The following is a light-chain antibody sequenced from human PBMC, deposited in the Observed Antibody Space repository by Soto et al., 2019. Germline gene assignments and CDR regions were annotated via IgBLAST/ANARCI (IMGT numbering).Light chain of an antibody. CDR2: DAS. Sequence: ELVLTQSPGTLSLSPGERATLSCRASQSVSSTYLAWYQQKPGQAPRLLIYDASSRATGIPDRFSGSGSGTDFTLTISRLEPEDFAVYYCQQDDSSLWTFGQVTQVEIK. CDR1: QSVSSTY. J-gene: IGKJ1*01. V-gene: IGKV3-20*01. CDR3: QQDDSSLWT.